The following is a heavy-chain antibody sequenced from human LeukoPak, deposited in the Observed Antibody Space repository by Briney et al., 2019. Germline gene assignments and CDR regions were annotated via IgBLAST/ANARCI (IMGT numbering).Heavy chain of an antibody. D-gene: IGHD3-10*01. V-gene: IGHV4-34*01. CDR2: INHSGST. Sequence: SETLFLTCAVYGGSFSGYYWSWIRQPPGKGLEWIGEINHSGSTNYNPSLKSRVTISVDTSKNQFSLKLSSVTAADTAVYYCARDRRITMVRGVIKWFDPWGQGTLVTVSS. J-gene: IGHJ5*02. CDR3: ARDRRITMVRGVIKWFDP. CDR1: GGSFSGYY.